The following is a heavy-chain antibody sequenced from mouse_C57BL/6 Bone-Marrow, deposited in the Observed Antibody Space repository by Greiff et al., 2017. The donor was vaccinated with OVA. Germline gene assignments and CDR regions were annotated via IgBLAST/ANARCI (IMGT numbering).Heavy chain of an antibody. CDR1: GYAFTNYL. CDR3: ARGGNSDY. V-gene: IGHV1-54*01. CDR2: INPGSGGT. J-gene: IGHJ4*01. Sequence: QVQLQQSGAELVRPGTSVKVSCKASGYAFTNYLIEWVKQRPGQGLEWIGVINPGSGGTNYNEKFKGKATLTADKSSSTAYMQLSSLTSEDSAVYFCARGGNSDYWGQGTSVTVSS. D-gene: IGHD2-1*01.